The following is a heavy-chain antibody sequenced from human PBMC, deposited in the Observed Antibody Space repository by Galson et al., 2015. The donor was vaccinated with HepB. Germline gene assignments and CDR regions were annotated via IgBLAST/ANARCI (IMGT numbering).Heavy chain of an antibody. V-gene: IGHV4-39*07. J-gene: IGHJ2*01. CDR1: GGSISSSSYY. D-gene: IGHD3-22*01. CDR2: IYYSGST. Sequence: SETLSLTCTVSGGSISSSSYYWGWLRQPPGKGLEWIGSIYYSGSTYYNPSLKSRVTISVDTSKNQFSLKLSSVTAADTAVYYCAGDFNYYDSSGYYKGGWYFDLWGRGTLVTVSS. CDR3: AGDFNYYDSSGYYKGGWYFDL.